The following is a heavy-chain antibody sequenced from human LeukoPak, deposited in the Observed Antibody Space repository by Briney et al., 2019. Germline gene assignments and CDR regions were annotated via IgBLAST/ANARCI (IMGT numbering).Heavy chain of an antibody. V-gene: IGHV3-74*01. CDR2: INSDGGST. CDR1: GFTFSSYW. D-gene: IGHD1-1*01. CDR3: ARVRPYYIQLERRMGFDY. Sequence: PGGSLRLSCAASGFTFSSYWMHWVRQAPGKGLVWVSRINSDGGSTSYADSVKGRFTISRDNAKNTLYLQMNSLRAEDTAVYYCARVRPYYIQLERRMGFDYWGQGTRVTVSS. J-gene: IGHJ4*02.